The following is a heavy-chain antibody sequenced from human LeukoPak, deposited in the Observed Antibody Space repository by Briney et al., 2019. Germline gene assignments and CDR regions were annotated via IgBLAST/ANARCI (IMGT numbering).Heavy chain of an antibody. CDR1: GGSISSYY. J-gene: IGHJ3*02. Sequence: SEPLSLPCTVSGGSISSYYWSWLRQPPGKGLEGIGYIYYSGSTNYKHSLKSRATISVDPYKNKFSLKLSSVTAADTAVYYCAPPSYSSGWYGAFDIWGQGTMVTVSS. D-gene: IGHD6-19*01. CDR2: IYYSGST. CDR3: APPSYSSGWYGAFDI. V-gene: IGHV4-59*12.